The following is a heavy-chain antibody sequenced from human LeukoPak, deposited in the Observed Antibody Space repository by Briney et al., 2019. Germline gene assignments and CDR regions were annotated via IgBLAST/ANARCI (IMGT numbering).Heavy chain of an antibody. D-gene: IGHD3-10*01. V-gene: IGHV3-23*01. CDR1: GFTFTTYV. Sequence: GGSLRLSCAASGFTFTTYVMSWVRQAPGKGLEWVSLISGSGGGTYYADSVKGRFTISRDNAKNSLYLQMNSLRVEDTAVYYCARDNTYYYGSGSYSHRYYFDYWGQGTLVTVSS. J-gene: IGHJ4*02. CDR2: ISGSGGGT. CDR3: ARDNTYYYGSGSYSHRYYFDY.